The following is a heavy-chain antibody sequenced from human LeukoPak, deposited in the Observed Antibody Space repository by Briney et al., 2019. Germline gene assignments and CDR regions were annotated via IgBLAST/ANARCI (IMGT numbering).Heavy chain of an antibody. Sequence: PGGSLRLSCAASGFTFSSYEMNWVRQAPGKGLEWVSYISSSGSTIYYADSVKGRFTISRDNAKNSLYLQMNSLRTEDTALYYCAKDKSYVGYNFGLYYYYMDVWGKGTTVTVSS. CDR1: GFTFSSYE. CDR3: AKDKSYVGYNFGLYYYYMDV. CDR2: ISSSGSTI. J-gene: IGHJ6*03. D-gene: IGHD1-1*01. V-gene: IGHV3-48*03.